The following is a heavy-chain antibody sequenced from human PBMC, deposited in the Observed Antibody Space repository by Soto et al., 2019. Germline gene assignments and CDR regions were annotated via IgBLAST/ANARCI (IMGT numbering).Heavy chain of an antibody. J-gene: IGHJ3*02. Sequence: GASVKVSCKASGYTFTSYGISGVRQAPGQGLEWMGWISAYNGNTNYAQKLQGRVTMTTDTSTSTAYMELRSLRSDDTAVYYCASTITPPRKDIVVVPAAGDAFDIWGQGTMVTVSS. D-gene: IGHD2-2*01. CDR3: ASTITPPRKDIVVVPAAGDAFDI. V-gene: IGHV1-18*01. CDR2: ISAYNGNT. CDR1: GYTFTSYG.